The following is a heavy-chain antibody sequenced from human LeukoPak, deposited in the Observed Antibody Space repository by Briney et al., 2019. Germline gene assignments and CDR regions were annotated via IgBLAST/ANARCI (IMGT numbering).Heavy chain of an antibody. J-gene: IGHJ6*04. D-gene: IGHD3-10*01. CDR1: GFTFGDYA. CDR2: IRSKAYGGTT. V-gene: IGHV3-49*04. CDR3: TRENYQWTRESYYYGMDV. Sequence: GSLRLSCTASGFTFGDYAMSWVRQAPGKGLEWVGFIRSKAYGGTTEYAASVKGGFTISRDDSKSIAYLQMNSLKTEDTAVYYCTRENYQWTRESYYYGMDVWGKGTTVTVSS.